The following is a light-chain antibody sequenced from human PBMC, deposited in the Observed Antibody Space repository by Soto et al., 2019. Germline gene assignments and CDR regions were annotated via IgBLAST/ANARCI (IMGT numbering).Light chain of an antibody. CDR3: RSYASSNTLI. CDR1: SSDVGGYNY. CDR2: DVT. Sequence: QSALTQPASVSGSPGQSITISCTGTSSDVGGYNYVSWYQQHPGKVPKLMIYDVTNRPSGVSNRFSGSKSGNTASLTISGLQAEDEADYYCRSYASSNTLIFGGGTKVTVL. J-gene: IGLJ2*01. V-gene: IGLV2-14*03.